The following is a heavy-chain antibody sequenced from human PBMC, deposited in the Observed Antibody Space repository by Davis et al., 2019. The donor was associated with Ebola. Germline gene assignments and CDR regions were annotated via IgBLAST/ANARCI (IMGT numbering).Heavy chain of an antibody. CDR1: GFTFSSYW. CDR3: ATTVTTGVYFYYYGMDV. Sequence: GESLKISCAASGFTFSSYWMHWVRQVPGKGLEWVSRIDSDGSSTIYADSVKGRFTVSRDNSKSTLYLQINSLRAEDTAAYYCATTVTTGVYFYYYGMDVWGQGTTVTVTS. CDR2: IDSDGSST. D-gene: IGHD4-17*01. V-gene: IGHV3-74*01. J-gene: IGHJ6*02.